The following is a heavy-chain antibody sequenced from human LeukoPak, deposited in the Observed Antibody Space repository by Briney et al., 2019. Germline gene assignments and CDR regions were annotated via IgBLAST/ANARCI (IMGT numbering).Heavy chain of an antibody. V-gene: IGHV3-30*18. CDR1: GFTFSSYA. D-gene: IGHD4-17*01. J-gene: IGHJ4*02. CDR2: ISYDGSNK. CDR3: AKGEFDGGDYGLSDY. Sequence: GGSLRLSCAASGFTFSSYAMHWVRQAPGKGLEWMAVISYDGSNKYYADSVKGRFTISRDNSKNTLYLQMNSLRAEDTAVYYCAKGEFDGGDYGLSDYWGQGTLVTVSS.